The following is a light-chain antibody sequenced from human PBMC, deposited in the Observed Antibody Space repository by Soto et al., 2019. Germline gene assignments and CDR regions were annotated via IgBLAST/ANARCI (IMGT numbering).Light chain of an antibody. CDR1: SSDVGGYNF. V-gene: IGLV2-14*01. CDR2: EVS. CDR3: SSYAGSSNV. Sequence: QSALTQPASVSGSPGQSITISCTGTSSDVGGYNFVSWYQQHPGKAPKLVIFEVSNRPSGVSHRFSGSKSGNTASLTISGLQAEDEADYYCSSYAGSSNVFGTGTKLTVL. J-gene: IGLJ1*01.